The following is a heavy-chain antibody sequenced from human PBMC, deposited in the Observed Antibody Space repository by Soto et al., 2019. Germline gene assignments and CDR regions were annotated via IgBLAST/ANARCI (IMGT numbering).Heavy chain of an antibody. V-gene: IGHV1-18*01. Sequence: QVQLVQSGAEVKKPGASVKVSCKASGYTFTSYGISWVRQAPGQGLEWMGWISAYNGNTNSAQKLQGRVTMTTDTSTRIAYLELRGLRSYDTAVSYCARAYHPGVANPWGQGTLVTVSS. CDR1: GYTFTSYG. CDR2: ISAYNGNT. J-gene: IGHJ5*02. D-gene: IGHD5-12*01. CDR3: ARAYHPGVANP.